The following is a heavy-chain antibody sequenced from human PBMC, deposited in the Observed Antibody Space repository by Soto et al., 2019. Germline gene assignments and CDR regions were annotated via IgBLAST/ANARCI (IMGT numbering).Heavy chain of an antibody. J-gene: IGHJ5*01. CDR1: GGSISSGDYY. CDR3: ARDTASKDYDSHSYYPNFDS. V-gene: IGHV4-30-4*01. D-gene: IGHD3-22*01. CDR2: IYYTGGT. Sequence: SETLSLTCTVSGGSISSGDYYWSWIRQPPXKGLEWIGHIYYTGGTFYSPSLKSRLALSVDTSKNQFSLRLSSVTAADTAVYYCARDTASKDYDSHSYYPNFDSWGQGALVTVSS.